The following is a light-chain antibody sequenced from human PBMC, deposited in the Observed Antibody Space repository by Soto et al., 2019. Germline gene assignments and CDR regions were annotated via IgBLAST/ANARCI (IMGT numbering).Light chain of an antibody. CDR3: QHRFSWFT. CDR1: QSVSFY. Sequence: EIVLTQSPATLSLSPGERATLSCRASQSVSFYLAWYQQKPGQAPRLLIYNASNRATGVPARFSGSGSGTDFTLTISSLTSDDFAVYYCQHRFSWFTSGRGTKVE. J-gene: IGKJ4*01. V-gene: IGKV3-11*01. CDR2: NAS.